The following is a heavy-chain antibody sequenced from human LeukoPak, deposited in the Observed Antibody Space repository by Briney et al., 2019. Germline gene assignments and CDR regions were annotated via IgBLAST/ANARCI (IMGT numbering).Heavy chain of an antibody. Sequence: AASVKVSCKASGGTLSSYAISWVRQAPGQGLEWMGGIIPIFGTANYAQKFQGRVTITADESTSTAYMELSSLRSEDTAVYYCANTYYYDSSGYEGGVWFDPWGQGTLVTVSS. CDR1: GGTLSSYA. CDR2: IIPIFGTA. CDR3: ANTYYYDSSGYEGGVWFDP. D-gene: IGHD3-22*01. V-gene: IGHV1-69*13. J-gene: IGHJ5*02.